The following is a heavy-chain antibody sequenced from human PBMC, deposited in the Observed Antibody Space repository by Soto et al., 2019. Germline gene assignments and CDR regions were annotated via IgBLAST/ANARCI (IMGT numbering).Heavy chain of an antibody. D-gene: IGHD3-10*01. Sequence: SQTLSLTCAISGDSVSSDITSWNWIRQSPSRGLEWLGRTYYRSKWFHDYAASVKSRITINPDTSKNQFSLELNSMIPEDTAVYYCARGNALDVWGQGTVVT. J-gene: IGHJ3*01. CDR1: GDSVSSDITS. CDR2: TYYRSKWFH. V-gene: IGHV6-1*01. CDR3: ARGNALDV.